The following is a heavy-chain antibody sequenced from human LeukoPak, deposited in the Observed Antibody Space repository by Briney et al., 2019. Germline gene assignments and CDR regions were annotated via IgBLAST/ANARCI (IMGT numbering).Heavy chain of an antibody. V-gene: IGHV3-33*01. CDR1: GFTFSSYG. CDR2: IWYDGSNK. D-gene: IGHD6-13*01. J-gene: IGHJ4*02. Sequence: GGSLRLSCAASGFTFSSYGMHWVRQAPGKGLEWVAVIWYDGSNKYYADSVKGRFTISRDNSKNTLYLQMNSLRAEDTAVYYCARDPYSSPRGIDYWGQGTLVTVSS. CDR3: ARDPYSSPRGIDY.